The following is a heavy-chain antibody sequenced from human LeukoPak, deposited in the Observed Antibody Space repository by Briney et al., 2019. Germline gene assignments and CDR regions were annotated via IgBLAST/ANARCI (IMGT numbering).Heavy chain of an antibody. Sequence: PGGSLRLSCAASGFTFSSYAMGWVRQAPGKGLEWVSAISGSGGSTYYADSVKGRFTISRDNSKNTLYLQMNSLRAEDTAVYYCAKDIVVAPAAYDYWGQGTLVTVSS. CDR3: AKDIVVAPAAYDY. CDR1: GFTFSSYA. D-gene: IGHD2-2*01. CDR2: ISGSGGST. J-gene: IGHJ4*02. V-gene: IGHV3-23*01.